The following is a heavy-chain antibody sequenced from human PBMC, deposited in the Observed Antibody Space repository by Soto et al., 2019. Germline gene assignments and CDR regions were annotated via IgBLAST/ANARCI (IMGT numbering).Heavy chain of an antibody. D-gene: IGHD1-26*01. Sequence: EVQLVESGGGLVQPGESLRLSCAASGFTFSYYWMHWVRQAPGKGLVWVSRIHSDGSSTTYADSVKGRFTISRDNARNTVYLQMHSLRVEDTAVYYCARGDRGAVDVWGQGTVVTVSS. V-gene: IGHV3-74*01. CDR1: GFTFSYYW. J-gene: IGHJ3*01. CDR3: ARGDRGAVDV. CDR2: IHSDGSST.